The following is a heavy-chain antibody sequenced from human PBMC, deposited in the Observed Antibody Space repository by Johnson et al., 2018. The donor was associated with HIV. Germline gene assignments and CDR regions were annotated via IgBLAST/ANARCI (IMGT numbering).Heavy chain of an antibody. Sequence: VQLVESGGGVVQPGRSLRLSCAASGFTFSVYAMHWVRQAPGMGLGWVALISYDGSNKYYADSVKGRFIISRDTSKNTLYLQMNSLGAEDTAVYYCARDGPYYDSSGYYYGTVFYAFDIWGQGTMVTVSS. CDR1: GFTFSVYA. D-gene: IGHD3-22*01. CDR2: ISYDGSNK. J-gene: IGHJ3*02. V-gene: IGHV3-30*04. CDR3: ARDGPYYDSSGYYYGTVFYAFDI.